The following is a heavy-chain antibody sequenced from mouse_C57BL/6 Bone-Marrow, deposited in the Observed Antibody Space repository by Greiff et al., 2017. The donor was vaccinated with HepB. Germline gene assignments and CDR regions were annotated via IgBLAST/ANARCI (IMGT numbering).Heavy chain of an antibody. CDR3: TRENYYGSFYYAMDY. J-gene: IGHJ4*01. CDR2: ISDGGSYT. D-gene: IGHD1-1*01. CDR1: GFTFSSYA. Sequence: EVMLVESGGGLVKPGGSLKLSCAASGFTFSSYAMSWVRQTPEKRLEWVATISDGGSYTYYPDNVKGRFTISRDNAKNNLYLQMSHLKSEDTAMYYCTRENYYGSFYYAMDYWGQGTSVTVSS. V-gene: IGHV5-4*01.